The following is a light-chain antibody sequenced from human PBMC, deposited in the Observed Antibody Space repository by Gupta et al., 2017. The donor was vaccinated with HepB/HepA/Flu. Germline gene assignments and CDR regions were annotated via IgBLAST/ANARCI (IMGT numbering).Light chain of an antibody. V-gene: IGLV2-23*02. J-gene: IGLJ2*01. CDR2: DVS. CDR3: LSYAGSSNVV. Sequence: QSALTQPASVSGSAGQSITISCTGTSSDVGSYNLVSWYQQHPGKAPKLLFYDVSKRPSGVSNRLSCSKAGNTTSLTISGLQAEDEAYYYCLSYAGSSNVVFGGGTKLTVL. CDR1: SSDVGSYNL.